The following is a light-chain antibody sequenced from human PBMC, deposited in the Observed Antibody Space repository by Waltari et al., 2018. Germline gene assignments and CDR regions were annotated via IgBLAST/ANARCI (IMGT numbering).Light chain of an antibody. CDR1: QSVLYRSNNFNY. CDR3: QQYYSAPRT. V-gene: IGKV4-1*01. J-gene: IGKJ1*01. Sequence: DIVMTQSPDSLAASLGERATINCKSSQSVLYRSNNFNYLAWYQQKPGQPPKLLLYWAATRQYGVPDRFSGSGSGTDFTLTISSLQAEDVAVYYCQQYYSAPRTFGQGTKVEIK. CDR2: WAA.